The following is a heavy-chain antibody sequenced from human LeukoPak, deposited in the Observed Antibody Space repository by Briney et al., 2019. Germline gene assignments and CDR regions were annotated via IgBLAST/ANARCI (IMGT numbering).Heavy chain of an antibody. J-gene: IGHJ4*02. CDR1: GYSFTNYW. D-gene: IGHD2-2*01. Sequence: GESLKISCKGSGYSFTNYWIGWVRQMPGKGLEWMGVIYPGDSDITYSPSFQGQVTISADKSVSTAYLHWSSLKASDTAIYYCARHLSSISSCPNYWGQGTLVTVSS. V-gene: IGHV5-51*01. CDR2: IYPGDSDI. CDR3: ARHLSSISSCPNY.